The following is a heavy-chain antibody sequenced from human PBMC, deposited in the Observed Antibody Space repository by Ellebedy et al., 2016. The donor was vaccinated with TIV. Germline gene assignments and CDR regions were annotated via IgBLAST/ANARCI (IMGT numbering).Heavy chain of an antibody. V-gene: IGHV1-46*04. D-gene: IGHD6-13*01. J-gene: IGHJ4*02. CDR3: AKSRSTGWLHTPDY. CDR1: GYTFSSYF. CDR2: INPSAGST. Sequence: AASVKVSCKASGYTFSSYFMHWVRQAPGQGLEWMGIINPSAGSTTYAQSLQGRFTMTRDTSTTTVNMELNSLRSEDTAVYYCAKSRSTGWLHTPDYWGQGTLVTVSS.